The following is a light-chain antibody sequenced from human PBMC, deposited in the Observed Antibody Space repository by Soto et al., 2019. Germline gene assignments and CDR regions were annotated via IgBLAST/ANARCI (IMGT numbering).Light chain of an antibody. Sequence: DIALTQSPGTLSLSPGDRAILSCRASQSVNSGSLAWYQQRPGQAPRLLIYGATIRATGIPDKFSGSGSGTDFTLTISRLEPEDFAVYYCQQYCSSVRTFGQGTKVEIK. CDR2: GAT. J-gene: IGKJ1*01. CDR1: QSVNSGS. V-gene: IGKV3-20*01. CDR3: QQYCSSVRT.